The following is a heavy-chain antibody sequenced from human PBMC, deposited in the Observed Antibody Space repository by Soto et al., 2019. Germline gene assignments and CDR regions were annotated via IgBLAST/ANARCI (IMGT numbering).Heavy chain of an antibody. CDR3: VKDRMAYNSVWDPFDI. CDR2: IAFTGSAT. V-gene: IGHV3-23*01. J-gene: IGHJ3*02. Sequence: GGSLRLSCATSGFTFHDYAMSWVRQAPGKGLEWVSAIAFTGSATYYADSVKGRFTISRDNSKNTLLLQMNSLRAEDTAVYYCVKDRMAYNSVWDPFDIWGQGTMVTVSS. CDR1: GFTFHDYA. D-gene: IGHD1-20*01.